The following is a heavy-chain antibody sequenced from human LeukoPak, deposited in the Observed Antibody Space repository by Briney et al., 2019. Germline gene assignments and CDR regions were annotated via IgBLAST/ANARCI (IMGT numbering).Heavy chain of an antibody. D-gene: IGHD2-8*01. CDR1: GFTCSSYG. J-gene: IGHJ4*02. CDR2: IRYDGSNK. V-gene: IGHV3-30*02. Sequence: GGSLRLSCAASGFTCSSYGMHWVRQAPGKGLEWVAFIRYDGSNKYYADSVKGRFTISRDNSKNTLYLQMNSLRAEDTAVYYVMGLRESTRKDTTRIPVVYWGQGTLVTVSS. CDR3: MGLRESTRKDTTRIPVVY.